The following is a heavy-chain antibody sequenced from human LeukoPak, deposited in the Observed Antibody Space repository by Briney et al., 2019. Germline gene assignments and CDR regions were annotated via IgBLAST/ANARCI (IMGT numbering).Heavy chain of an antibody. CDR2: IKNDGSTT. CDR1: GFTFSGYW. Sequence: GGSLRLSCAASGFTFSGYWMHWVRQAPGKGLVWVSRIKNDGSTTSYADFVKGRFTVSRDNAKNTLYLEMNSLRDEDTAVYYCTKSDWFDPWGQGTLVTVSS. V-gene: IGHV3-74*01. J-gene: IGHJ5*02. CDR3: TKSDWFDP.